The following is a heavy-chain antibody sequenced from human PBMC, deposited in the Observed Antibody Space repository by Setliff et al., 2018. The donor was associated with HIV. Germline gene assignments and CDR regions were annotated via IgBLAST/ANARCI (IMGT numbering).Heavy chain of an antibody. J-gene: IGHJ6*03. CDR3: ARHRDPLGTRWIFYYYYMDL. CDR2: IYSSGST. CDR1: GGSLRNYY. D-gene: IGHD5-12*01. V-gene: IGHV4-59*04. Sequence: SETLSLTCAVYGGSLRNYYWSWIRQPPGKRLGWLGSIYSSGSTSYNPSLSSRLTISVDTSKSHVSLRLSSVTAADTGVYYCARHRDPLGTRWIFYYYYMDLWGEGTTVTVSS.